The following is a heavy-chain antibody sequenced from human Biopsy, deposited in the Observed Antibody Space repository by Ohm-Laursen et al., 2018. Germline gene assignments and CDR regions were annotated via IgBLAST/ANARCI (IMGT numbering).Heavy chain of an antibody. V-gene: IGHV1-2*02. J-gene: IGHJ4*02. D-gene: IGHD3-10*01. CDR1: GYTFTDYY. CDR3: ARDRMTDVFGGPTRTDVLDS. CDR2: INPNSGAT. Sequence: SVKVSCKASGYTFTDYYIHWVRQSPGQGLEWMGWINPNSGATNSAQKFRDRVTLTRDTSISAVYIDLRRLKSDDAAIYYCARDRMTDVFGGPTRTDVLDSWGQGTPVTVSS.